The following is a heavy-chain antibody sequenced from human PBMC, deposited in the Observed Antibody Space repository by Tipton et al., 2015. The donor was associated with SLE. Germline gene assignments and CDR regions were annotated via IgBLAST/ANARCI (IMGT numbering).Heavy chain of an antibody. V-gene: IGHV4-59*01. CDR1: GDSIRSYY. D-gene: IGHD6-13*01. CDR2: IYHSGST. CDR3: ARDMSSRGGWFDP. Sequence: LSLTCTVSGDSIRSYYWSWIRQPPRKGLEWIGYIYHSGSTNYNPSLKSRVIISVDTSKNQFSLKLNSVTAADTAVYYCARDMSSRGGWFDPWGQGTLVTVSS. J-gene: IGHJ5*02.